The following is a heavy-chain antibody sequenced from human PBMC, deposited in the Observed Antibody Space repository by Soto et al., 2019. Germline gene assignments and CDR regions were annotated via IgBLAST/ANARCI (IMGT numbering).Heavy chain of an antibody. Sequence: QVQLQESGPGLVKPSQTLSLTCTVSGGSISSGGYYWSWIRQHPGKGLEWIGYIYNSGSTYYIPSLKSRVTISVDTSNNQFSLKLSSVTAADTAVYYCQIRGSGSYRDFDYWGQGILVTVSS. CDR3: QIRGSGSYRDFDY. D-gene: IGHD3-10*01. J-gene: IGHJ4*02. CDR1: GGSISSGGYY. CDR2: IYNSGST. V-gene: IGHV4-31*03.